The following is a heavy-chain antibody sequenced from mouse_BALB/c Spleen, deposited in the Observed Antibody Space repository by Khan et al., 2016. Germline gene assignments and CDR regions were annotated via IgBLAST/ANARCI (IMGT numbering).Heavy chain of an antibody. CDR2: INTDSSTI. CDR3: ARLHYYGRFAY. D-gene: IGHD1-2*01. CDR1: GFDFSRYW. J-gene: IGHJ3*01. Sequence: EVKLLESGGGLVQPGGSLKLSCVASGFDFSRYWMSWVRQAPGKGLEWIGEINTDSSTINYTPSLKDKFIISRDNAKNTLYLQMSKVRSEDTALYYCARLHYYGRFAYWGQGTLVTVSA. V-gene: IGHV4-1*02.